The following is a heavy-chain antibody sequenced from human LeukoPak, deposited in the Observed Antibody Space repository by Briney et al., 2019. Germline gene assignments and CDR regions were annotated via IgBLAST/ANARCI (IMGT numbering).Heavy chain of an antibody. CDR2: IFNSGST. Sequence: KPSETLSLTCTISGGPISRSYWTRIRQVPGKGLEWIGCIFNSGSTLYNPSLKSRVTISEDTSRSQFSLKLSSVTAADTAVYYCARASSGAIYYYGMDVWGQGTTVTVSS. CDR3: ARASSGAIYYYGMDV. V-gene: IGHV4-59*01. J-gene: IGHJ6*02. CDR1: GGPISRSY. D-gene: IGHD3-10*01.